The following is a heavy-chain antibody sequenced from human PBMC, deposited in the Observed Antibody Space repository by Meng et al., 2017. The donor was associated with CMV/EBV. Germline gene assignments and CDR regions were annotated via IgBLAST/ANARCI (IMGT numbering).Heavy chain of an antibody. D-gene: IGHD5-12*01. CDR1: GFSFSDYY. CDR2: ISSSGSSI. V-gene: IGHV3-11*01. CDR3: ARERDIVPTIRLPSDY. J-gene: IGHJ4*02. Sequence: GGSLRLSCAASGFSFSDYYMSWIRQTPGKGLEWVSYISSSGSSIYYADSVKGRFTISMDNAKNSLYLQMNSLRAEDTAVYYCARERDIVPTIRLPSDYWGQGTLVTVSS.